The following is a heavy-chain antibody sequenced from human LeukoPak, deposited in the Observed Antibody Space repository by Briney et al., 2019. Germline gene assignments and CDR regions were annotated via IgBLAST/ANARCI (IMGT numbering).Heavy chain of an antibody. CDR2: ISAYNGNT. D-gene: IGHD3-3*01. V-gene: IGHV1-18*01. CDR3: ARESSVLRFLEWSPTGYYYYGMDV. CDR1: GYTFTSYG. Sequence: VASVKVSCKSSGYTFTSYGISWVRQAPGQGLEWMGWISAYNGNTNYAQKLQGRVTMTTDTSTSTAYMELRSLRSDDTAVYYCARESSVLRFLEWSPTGYYYYGMDVWGQGITVTVSS. J-gene: IGHJ6*02.